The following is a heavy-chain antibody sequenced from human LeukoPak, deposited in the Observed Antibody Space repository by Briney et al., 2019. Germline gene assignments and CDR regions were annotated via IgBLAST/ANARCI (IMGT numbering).Heavy chain of an antibody. CDR2: IYYTGST. Sequence: SETLSLTCTVSGGSISSSSYYWGWIRQPPGKGLEWIGSIYYTGSTYYNPSLKSRVTISVDTSKNHFSLKLSSVTAADTAEYYCARALSGSYYPLGYFDYWGQGTLVTVSS. V-gene: IGHV4-39*07. CDR1: GGSISSSSYY. J-gene: IGHJ4*02. CDR3: ARALSGSYYPLGYFDY. D-gene: IGHD1-26*01.